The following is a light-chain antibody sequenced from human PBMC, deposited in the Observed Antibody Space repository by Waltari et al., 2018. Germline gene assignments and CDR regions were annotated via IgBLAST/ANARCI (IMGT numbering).Light chain of an antibody. CDR3: MQATHWPYT. V-gene: IGKV2-30*01. Sequence: DAVMTQSPLSMPVTLGQPASISCRSSQSLVFSDENIYLNWFQQRPGQSPRRLIYKVSNRDSGVPDRFSGSGSGTDFTLKISRVEAEDVGGVYYCMQATHWPYTFGQGTKLEIK. CDR2: KVS. CDR1: QSLVFSDENIY. J-gene: IGKJ2*01.